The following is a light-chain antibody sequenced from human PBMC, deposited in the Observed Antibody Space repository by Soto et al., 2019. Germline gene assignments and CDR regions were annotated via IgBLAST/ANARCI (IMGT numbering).Light chain of an antibody. Sequence: QSALTQPRSVSGSPGQSVTISCTGSSSNIGAGYDVHWYQQLPGTAPKLLIYGNSNRPSGVPDRFSGSKSGTSASLAITGLQAEDGADYYCQSYDSSHVVFGGGTKLTVL. CDR1: SSNIGAGYD. CDR3: QSYDSSHVV. V-gene: IGLV1-40*01. J-gene: IGLJ2*01. CDR2: GNS.